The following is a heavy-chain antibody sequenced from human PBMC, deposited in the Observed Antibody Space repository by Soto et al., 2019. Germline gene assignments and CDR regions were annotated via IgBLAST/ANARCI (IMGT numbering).Heavy chain of an antibody. D-gene: IGHD3-22*01. V-gene: IGHV4-31*01. J-gene: IGHJ3*02. CDR1: GGSISSGGYY. Sequence: QVQLQESGPGLVKPSQTLSLTCTVSGGSISSGGYYWSWIRQHPGKGLEWIGYIYYSGSTYYNPSLKSLVTISVDPSKNQFSLELISVTAADTAVYYCARDSHYDDSSGYVGDAFDIWGQGTMVTGSS. CDR3: ARDSHYDDSSGYVGDAFDI. CDR2: IYYSGST.